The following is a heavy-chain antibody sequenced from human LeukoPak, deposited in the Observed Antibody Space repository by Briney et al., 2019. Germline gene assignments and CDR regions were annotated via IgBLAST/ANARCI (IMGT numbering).Heavy chain of an antibody. D-gene: IGHD1-26*01. CDR1: GSTFSRHG. CDR3: AKRRVVGATTYFDY. V-gene: IGHV3-23*01. J-gene: IGHJ4*02. CDR2: ISGSGGST. Sequence: GGSLRLSCAASGSTFSRHGMHWVRQAQGKGLEWVSAISGSGGSTYYADSVKGRFTISRDNSKNTLYLQMNSLRAEDTAVYYCAKRRVVGATTYFDYWGQGTLVTVSS.